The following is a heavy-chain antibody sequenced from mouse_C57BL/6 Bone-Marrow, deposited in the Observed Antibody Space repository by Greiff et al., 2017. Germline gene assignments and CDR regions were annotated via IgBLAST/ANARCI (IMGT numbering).Heavy chain of an antibody. CDR2: IAPANGNP. D-gene: IGHD1-1*01. Sequence: EVQLQQSVAELVRPGASVKLSCTASGFNIKNTYMHWVKQRPDQGLAWIGRIAPANGNPKYAPKFQGKATITADTSSNTAYLQLSSLTSEDTSIYYCALYYGSRSWDWFAYWGQGTLVTGSA. CDR3: ALYYGSRSWDWFAY. V-gene: IGHV14-3*01. CDR1: GFNIKNTY. J-gene: IGHJ3*01.